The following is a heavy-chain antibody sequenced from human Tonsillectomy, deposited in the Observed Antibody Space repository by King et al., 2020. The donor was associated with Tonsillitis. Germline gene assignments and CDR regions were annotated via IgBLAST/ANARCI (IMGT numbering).Heavy chain of an antibody. Sequence: EQLVQSGGGLVKPGGSLRLSCAASGFMFSDFYMSWIRQAPGKGREWVSYISSRVATTYYADSVKGRFTISRDNAKNSLYMQMNSLRAEDTAVYYCARDTYYSDNTYDYWGQGTLVTVSS. V-gene: IGHV3-11*01. CDR1: GFMFSDFY. D-gene: IGHD3-22*01. CDR2: ISSRVATT. CDR3: ARDTYYSDNTYDY. J-gene: IGHJ4*02.